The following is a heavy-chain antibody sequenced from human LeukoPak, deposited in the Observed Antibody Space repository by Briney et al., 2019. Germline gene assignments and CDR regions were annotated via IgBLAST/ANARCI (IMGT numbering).Heavy chain of an antibody. CDR3: SKDQVWNYAQAFDY. D-gene: IGHD1-7*01. CDR2: VSGRGDST. J-gene: IGHJ4*02. V-gene: IGHV3-23*01. Sequence: GGSLRLSCAASGFTFSSFAMSWVRQAPGKGPEWVSAVSGRGDSTYYADSVKGRFTISRDNSKNTLYLQMNSLGAEDTAVYYCSKDQVWNYAQAFDYWGQGTLVTVPS. CDR1: GFTFSSFA.